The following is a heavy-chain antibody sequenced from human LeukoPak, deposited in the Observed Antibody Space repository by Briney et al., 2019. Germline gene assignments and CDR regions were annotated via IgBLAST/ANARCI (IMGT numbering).Heavy chain of an antibody. V-gene: IGHV4-59*12. J-gene: IGHJ4*02. CDR3: ARGLRFCRYSGYDCDVSKYYFDY. CDR1: GGSISSYY. D-gene: IGHD5-12*01. CDR2: IYYSGST. Sequence: PSETLSLTCTVSGGSISSYYWSWIRQPPGKGLEWIGYIYYSGSTNYNPSLKSRVTISVDTSKNQFSLKLSSVTAADTAVYYCARGLRFCRYSGYDCDVSKYYFDYWGQGTLVTVSS.